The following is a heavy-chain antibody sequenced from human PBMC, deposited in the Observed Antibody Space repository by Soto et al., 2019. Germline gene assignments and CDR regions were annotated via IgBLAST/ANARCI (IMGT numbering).Heavy chain of an antibody. V-gene: IGHV4-59*01. CDR1: GGSISSYY. CDR2: IYYSGST. J-gene: IGHJ5*02. D-gene: IGHD2-15*01. Sequence: KTSETLSLTCTVSGGSISSYYWSWIRQPPGKGLEWIGYIYYSGSTNYNPSLKSRVTISVDTSKNQFSLKLSSVTAADTAVYYCARSHCFNWFDPWGQGTLVTVSS. CDR3: ARSHCFNWFDP.